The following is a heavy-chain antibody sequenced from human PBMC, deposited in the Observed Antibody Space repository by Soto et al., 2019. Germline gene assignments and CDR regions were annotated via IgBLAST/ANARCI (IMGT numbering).Heavy chain of an antibody. D-gene: IGHD5-12*01. CDR2: ISYDGSNK. CDR1: GFTFSSYA. CDR3: ARSIVATVDYYYYGMDV. V-gene: IGHV3-30-3*01. J-gene: IGHJ6*02. Sequence: QVQLVESGGGVVQPGRSLRLSCAASGFTFSSYAMHWVRQAPGKGLEWVAVISYDGSNKYYADSVKGRFTISRNNSKNTLYLQMNSLRAEDTAVYYCARSIVATVDYYYYGMDVWSQGTTVTVSS.